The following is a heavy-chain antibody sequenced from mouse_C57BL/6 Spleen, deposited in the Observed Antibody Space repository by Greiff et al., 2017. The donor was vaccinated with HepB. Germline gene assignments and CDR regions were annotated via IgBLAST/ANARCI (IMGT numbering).Heavy chain of an antibody. V-gene: IGHV2-3*01. Sequence: VQLQQSGPGLVAPSQSLSITCTVSGFSFTSYGVSWVRQPPGKGLEWLGVIWGDGSTNYHSALISRLSISKDNSKSQVFLTLNSLQTDDTATYYCGKKRGETGTGYFGYWGQGTTLTVSS. CDR3: GKKRGETGTGYFGY. D-gene: IGHD4-1*01. CDR1: GFSFTSYG. CDR2: IWGDGST. J-gene: IGHJ2*01.